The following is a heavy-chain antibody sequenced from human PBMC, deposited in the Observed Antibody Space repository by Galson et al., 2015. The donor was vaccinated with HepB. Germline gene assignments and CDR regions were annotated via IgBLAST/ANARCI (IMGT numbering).Heavy chain of an antibody. CDR1: GFTFSSYS. Sequence: SLRLSCAASGFTFSSYSMNWVRQAPGKGLEWVSSISSSSSYIYYADSVKGRFTISRDNAKNSLYLQMNSLRAEDTAVYYCARDGWDTAMVTISRRIYYYGMDVWGQGTTVTVSS. CDR2: ISSSSSYI. CDR3: ARDGWDTAMVTISRRIYYYGMDV. V-gene: IGHV3-21*01. D-gene: IGHD5-18*01. J-gene: IGHJ6*02.